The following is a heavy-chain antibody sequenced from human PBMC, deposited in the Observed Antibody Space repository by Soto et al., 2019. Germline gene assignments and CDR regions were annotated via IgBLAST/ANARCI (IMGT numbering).Heavy chain of an antibody. Sequence: EVHLLESGGGLVQPGGSLRLSCAASGFPFRNFAMSWVRQAPGKGLEWVSVITSSGDNTFFADSVRGRFTISRDNSKNTLYLQLKSLRAEDTATYYCTTGPFIAGDYWGQGTLVTVSS. D-gene: IGHD1-1*01. J-gene: IGHJ4*02. CDR1: GFPFRNFA. V-gene: IGHV3-23*01. CDR3: TTGPFIAGDY. CDR2: ITSSGDNT.